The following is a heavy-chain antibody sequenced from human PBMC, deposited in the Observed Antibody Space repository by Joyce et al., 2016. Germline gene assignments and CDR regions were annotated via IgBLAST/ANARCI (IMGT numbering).Heavy chain of an antibody. Sequence: EVQLVESGGGLIQPGGSLRLSCAASGIIFSNKEMNWVRQAPGKGLEWVSSISSDDSRIHYADSVRGRFTISRDNARNSLDLEMNSLRVEDTAIYYCTTPSCANWGQGSLVTVSS. D-gene: IGHD2-2*01. CDR2: ISSDDSRI. CDR1: GIIFSNKE. CDR3: TTPSCAN. J-gene: IGHJ4*02. V-gene: IGHV3-48*03.